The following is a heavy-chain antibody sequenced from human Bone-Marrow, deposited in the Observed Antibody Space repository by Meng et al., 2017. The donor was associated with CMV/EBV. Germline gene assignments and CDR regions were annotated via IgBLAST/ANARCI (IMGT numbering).Heavy chain of an antibody. J-gene: IGHJ5*02. CDR3: ASVSCSSNSCTWFAP. Sequence: GSLRLSCTVSGGSISSYYWSWIRQPPGKGLEWIGYIYYSGSTNYNPSLKSRVTISVDTSKNQFSLMLSSVTAADTAVYYCASVSCSSNSCTWFAPWGQGTRVTGSS. CDR2: IYYSGST. CDR1: GGSISSYY. D-gene: IGHD2-2*01. V-gene: IGHV4-59*01.